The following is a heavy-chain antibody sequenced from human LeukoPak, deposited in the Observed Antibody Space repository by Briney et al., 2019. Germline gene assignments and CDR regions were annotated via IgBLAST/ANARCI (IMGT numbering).Heavy chain of an antibody. V-gene: IGHV3-23*01. CDR1: GFTFSNYA. D-gene: IGHD2-2*01. Sequence: GGSLRLSCAASGFTFSNYAMTWVRQAPGRGLEWVSTITRFTGTTYYADSVKGRFTISRGDSNNTLYLQMNNLRAEDRAVYYCARDTRLMYYFDFWGQGALVTVSS. CDR2: ITRFTGTT. CDR3: ARDTRLMYYFDF. J-gene: IGHJ4*02.